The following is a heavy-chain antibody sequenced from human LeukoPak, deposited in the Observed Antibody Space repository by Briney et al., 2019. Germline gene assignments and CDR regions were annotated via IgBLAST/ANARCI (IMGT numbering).Heavy chain of an antibody. J-gene: IGHJ5*02. Sequence: GGSLRLSCAAPGVTFDNFAMSWVCQAPGKGLEWVSGISGSGGSTYYIDSVKGRFIISRDNSKNTLYLQLNSVSAEDTAVYYCAKDRPYYHLWDGYYRNWFDPWGQGTLVIVSS. CDR3: AKDRPYYHLWDGYYRNWFDP. CDR2: ISGSGGST. CDR1: GVTFDNFA. D-gene: IGHD3-3*01. V-gene: IGHV3-23*01.